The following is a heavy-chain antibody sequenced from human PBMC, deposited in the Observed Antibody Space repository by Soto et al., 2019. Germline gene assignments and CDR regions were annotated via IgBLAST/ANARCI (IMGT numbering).Heavy chain of an antibody. CDR1: GFTFSSYG. D-gene: IGHD3-22*01. V-gene: IGHV3-33*01. CDR3: ARVKAHYYDRRYVNWFDP. CDR2: IWYDGSNK. Sequence: QVQLVESGGGVVQPGRSLRLSCAASGFTFSSYGMHWVRQAPGKGLEWVAVIWYDGSNKYYADSVKGRFTISRDNSKNTLYLQMNSLRAEDTAVYYCARVKAHYYDRRYVNWFDPWGQGTLVTVSS. J-gene: IGHJ5*02.